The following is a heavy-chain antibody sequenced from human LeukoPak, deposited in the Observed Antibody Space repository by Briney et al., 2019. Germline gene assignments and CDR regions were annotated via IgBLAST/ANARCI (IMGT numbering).Heavy chain of an antibody. Sequence: PGGSLRLSCAASGFTFSSYSMNWVRQAPGKGLEWVSYISSSSSTIYYADSVKGRFTISRDNAKNSLYLQMNSLRAEDTAVYYCARGLIAAAGRMGYWGQGTLVTVSS. CDR3: ARGLIAAAGRMGY. J-gene: IGHJ4*02. D-gene: IGHD6-13*01. V-gene: IGHV3-48*04. CDR2: ISSSSSTI. CDR1: GFTFSSYS.